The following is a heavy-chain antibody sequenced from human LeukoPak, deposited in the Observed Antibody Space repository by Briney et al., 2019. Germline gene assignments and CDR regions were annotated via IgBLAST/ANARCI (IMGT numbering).Heavy chain of an antibody. V-gene: IGHV3-74*01. Sequence: TGGSLRLSCAASGFPFSSYWMHWVRQAPGKGLVWVPRIKSDGSSTSYADSVKGRFTISRDNAKNTVYLQMNSLRVEDTAVYYCARGGYLTYLIDYWGQGTLVTVSS. CDR1: GFPFSSYW. D-gene: IGHD3-22*01. CDR3: ARGGYLTYLIDY. J-gene: IGHJ4*02. CDR2: IKSDGSST.